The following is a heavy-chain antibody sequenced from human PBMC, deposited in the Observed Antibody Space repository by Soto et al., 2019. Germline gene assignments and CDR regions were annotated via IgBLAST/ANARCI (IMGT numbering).Heavy chain of an antibody. CDR1: CFTFSRYG. J-gene: IGHJ4*02. CDR3: ARGRNNYYDSSGYYGYFDY. V-gene: IGHV1-18*01. CDR2: ISAYNGNT. D-gene: IGHD3-22*01. Sequence: ASVKVSCKASCFTFSRYGISWGRQAPGQRVDWMGWISAYNGNTNYAQKLQGRVTMTTDTSTSTAYMELRSLRSDDTAVYYCARGRNNYYDSSGYYGYFDYSGQGTLGTVSS.